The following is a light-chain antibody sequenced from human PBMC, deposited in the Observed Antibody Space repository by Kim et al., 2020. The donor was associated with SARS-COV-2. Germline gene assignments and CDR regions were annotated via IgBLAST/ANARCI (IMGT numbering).Light chain of an antibody. CDR3: SSYAGTKHFL. CDR2: EVT. J-gene: IGLJ1*01. V-gene: IGLV2-8*01. Sequence: QSTLTQPPSASGSPGQSVIISCTGTSSDVGAYNHVSWFQEHPGKAPKLMVYEVTELPSGVPDRFSGAKSGNTASLTVSGLQAEDEADYYCSSYAGTKHFLFGTGNKVGVL. CDR1: SSDVGAYNH.